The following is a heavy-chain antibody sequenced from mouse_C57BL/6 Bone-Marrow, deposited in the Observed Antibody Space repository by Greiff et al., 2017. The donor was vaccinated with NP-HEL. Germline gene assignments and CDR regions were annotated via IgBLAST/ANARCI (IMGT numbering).Heavy chain of an antibody. CDR3: TTPYYYGSAY. Sequence: DVKLQESGAELVRPGASVKLSCTASGFNIKDDYMHWVKQRPEQGLEWIGWIDPENGDTEYASKFQGKATITADTSSNTAYLQLSSLTSEDTAVYYCTTPYYYGSAYWGQGTLVTVSA. CDR2: IDPENGDT. J-gene: IGHJ3*01. V-gene: IGHV14-4*01. D-gene: IGHD1-1*01. CDR1: GFNIKDDY.